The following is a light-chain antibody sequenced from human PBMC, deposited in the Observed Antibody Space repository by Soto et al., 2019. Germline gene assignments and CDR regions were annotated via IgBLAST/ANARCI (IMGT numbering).Light chain of an antibody. CDR2: EVS. Sequence: QSVLTQPASVSGSPGQSITISCTGTSTDIGGYNYVSWYQQHPGKAPKLMIYEVSNRPSGVSSRFSGSKSGNTASLTISGLLAEDEADYYCTSYTSTSPVVFGGGTQLTVL. V-gene: IGLV2-14*01. CDR1: STDIGGYNY. CDR3: TSYTSTSPVV. J-gene: IGLJ2*01.